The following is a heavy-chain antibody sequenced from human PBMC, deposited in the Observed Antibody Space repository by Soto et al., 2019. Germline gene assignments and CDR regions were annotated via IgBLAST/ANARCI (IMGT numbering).Heavy chain of an antibody. J-gene: IGHJ5*02. CDR3: ASELSGSWYNWFDP. D-gene: IGHD5-12*01. CDR2: IHSDVTT. CDR1: GFSVSSNS. Sequence: GGSLRLSCAASGFSVSSNSMSWVRQASGKGLEWVSVIHSDVTTYYADSVKGRFIISRDNSKDTLYLQMNRLRAEDTAVYYCASELSGSWYNWFDPWGQGTLVTVSS. V-gene: IGHV3-53*01.